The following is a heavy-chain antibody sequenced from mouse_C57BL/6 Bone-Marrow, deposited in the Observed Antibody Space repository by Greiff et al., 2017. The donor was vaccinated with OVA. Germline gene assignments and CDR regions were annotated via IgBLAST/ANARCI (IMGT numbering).Heavy chain of an antibody. CDR1: GYTFTSYW. CDR2: INPSSGYT. D-gene: IGHD2-2*01. V-gene: IGHV1-7*01. CDR3: ASWRLRRAYWYCDV. J-gene: IGHJ1*03. Sequence: QVQLKQSGAELAKPGASVKLSCKASGYTFTSYWMHWVKQRPGQGLEWIGYINPSSGYTKYNQKFKDKATSTADKSSSTAYMQLSSLTYEDSAVYYGASWRLRRAYWYCDVWGTGTTVTVSS.